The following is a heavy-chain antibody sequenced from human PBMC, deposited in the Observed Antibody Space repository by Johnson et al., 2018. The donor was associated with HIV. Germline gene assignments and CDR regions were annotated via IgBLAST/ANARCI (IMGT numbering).Heavy chain of an antibody. Sequence: VQLVESGGGLIQPGGSLRLSCAASGFTVSSNYMSWVRQAPGKGLEWVSVIYSGGRTYYADSVKGRFTISRDNSKNTLFLQMDNLRSDDTAVYFCANPYSSSSGNNDYAFDIWGQGTMVTVSS. CDR2: IYSGGRT. CDR3: ANPYSSSSGNNDYAFDI. J-gene: IGHJ3*02. CDR1: GFTVSSNY. D-gene: IGHD6-6*01. V-gene: IGHV3-66*03.